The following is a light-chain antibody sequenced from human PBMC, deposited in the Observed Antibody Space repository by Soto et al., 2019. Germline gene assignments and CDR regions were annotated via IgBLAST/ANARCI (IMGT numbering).Light chain of an antibody. CDR2: GAS. Sequence: EIVLTQSPGTLSLSPGERATLSCRDSQSVSSSYLAWYQQKPGQAPRLLIYGASSRATGIPDRFSGSGSGTDFTLTISRLEPEDFAVYYCQQFFTFGQGTKLEIK. V-gene: IGKV3-20*01. CDR3: QQFFT. CDR1: QSVSSSY. J-gene: IGKJ2*01.